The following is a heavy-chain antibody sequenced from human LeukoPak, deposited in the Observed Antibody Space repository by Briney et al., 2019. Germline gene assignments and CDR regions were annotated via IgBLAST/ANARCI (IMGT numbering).Heavy chain of an antibody. V-gene: IGHV4-59*01. Sequence: SETLSLTCTVSGGSISSYYWSWIRQPPGKGLEWIGYDYYSRSTNYNPSLKSRVTISVDTSKNQFSLKLSSVTAADTAVYYCARHDYGDWFDPWGQGTLVTVSS. CDR2: DYYSRST. J-gene: IGHJ5*02. CDR3: ARHDYGDWFDP. CDR1: GGSISSYY. D-gene: IGHD4-17*01.